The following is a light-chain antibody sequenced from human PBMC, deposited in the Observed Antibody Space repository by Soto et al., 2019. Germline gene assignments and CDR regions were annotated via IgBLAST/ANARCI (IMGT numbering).Light chain of an antibody. V-gene: IGKV1-39*01. CDR2: DAS. CDR3: QQSYSTPPWT. Sequence: DIQMTQSPASLSASVGDRVTITCRGSQSINSFLSWYQHKPGKAPRLVIYDASNLQSGVPSRFSGSGSGTDFTLTISSLQPEDFATYFCQQSYSTPPWTFGQGTKVDIK. J-gene: IGKJ1*01. CDR1: QSINSF.